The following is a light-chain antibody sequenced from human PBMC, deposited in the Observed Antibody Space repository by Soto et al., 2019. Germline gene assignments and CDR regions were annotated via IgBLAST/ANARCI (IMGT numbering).Light chain of an antibody. Sequence: QSVLTQPASVSGSPGQSITISCAGTMRDVGAYNLVSWYQQHPGRAPQLIIYEVRNRPSGISFRFSGSKSGNTASLTISGLQAEDEADYYCSSYAASDNFVVFGGGTKLTVL. CDR1: MRDVGAYNL. CDR3: SSYAASDNFVV. J-gene: IGLJ2*01. CDR2: EVR. V-gene: IGLV2-14*01.